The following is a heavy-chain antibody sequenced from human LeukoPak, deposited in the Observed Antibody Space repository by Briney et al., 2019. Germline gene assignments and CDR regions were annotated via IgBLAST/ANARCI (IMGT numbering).Heavy chain of an antibody. V-gene: IGHV3-21*01. CDR2: ISSSSSYI. J-gene: IGHJ4*02. Sequence: GGSLRLSCAASGFTFSSYSMNWVRQAPGKGLEWVSSISSSSSYIYYADSVKGRFTISRDNAKNSLYLQMNSLRAEDTAVYYCAGGGHSSSWSDYWGQGTLVTVSS. D-gene: IGHD6-13*01. CDR1: GFTFSSYS. CDR3: AGGGHSSSWSDY.